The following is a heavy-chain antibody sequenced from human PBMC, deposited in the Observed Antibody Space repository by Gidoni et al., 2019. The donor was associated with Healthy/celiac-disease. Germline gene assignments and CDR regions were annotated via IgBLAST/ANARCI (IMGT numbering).Heavy chain of an antibody. CDR1: GDSVSSNSAA. Sequence: QVQLQQSGPGLVKPSQTLSLTCAISGDSVSSNSAAWNWIRQSPSRGLEWLGRTYYRSKWYNDYAVSVKSRITINPDTSKNHFSLQLNSVTPEDTAVYYCARDRTGGIELGPYYYYGMDVWGQGTTVTVSS. J-gene: IGHJ6*02. V-gene: IGHV6-1*01. CDR3: ARDRTGGIELGPYYYYGMDV. D-gene: IGHD1-1*01. CDR2: TYYRSKWYN.